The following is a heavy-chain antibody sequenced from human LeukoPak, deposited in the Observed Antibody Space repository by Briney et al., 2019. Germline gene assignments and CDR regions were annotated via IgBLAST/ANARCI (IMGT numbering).Heavy chain of an antibody. CDR2: IYYSGST. J-gene: IGHJ4*02. CDR3: AREIDYGDYIPVY. D-gene: IGHD4-17*01. CDR1: GGSISSGDYY. V-gene: IGHV4-30-4*08. Sequence: SETLSLTCTVSGGSISSGDYYWSWIRQPPGKGLEWIGYIYYSGSTYYNPSLKSRVTISVDTSKNQFSLKLSSVTAADTAVYYCAREIDYGDYIPVYWGQGTLVTVS.